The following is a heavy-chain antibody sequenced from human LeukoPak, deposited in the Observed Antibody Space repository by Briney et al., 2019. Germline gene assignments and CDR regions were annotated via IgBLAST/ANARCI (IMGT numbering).Heavy chain of an antibody. Sequence: RASVKVSCKASGGTFSSYAISWVRQAPGQGLEWMGGIIPIFGTANYAQKFQGRVTITADKSTSTAYMELSSLRSEDTAVYYCARDVGDFWSGYNYYYYMDVWGKGTTVTVSS. CDR2: IIPIFGTA. J-gene: IGHJ6*03. D-gene: IGHD3-3*01. CDR3: ARDVGDFWSGYNYYYYMDV. CDR1: GGTFSSYA. V-gene: IGHV1-69*06.